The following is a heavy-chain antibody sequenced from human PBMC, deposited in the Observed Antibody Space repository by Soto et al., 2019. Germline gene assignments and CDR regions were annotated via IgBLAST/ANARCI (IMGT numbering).Heavy chain of an antibody. J-gene: IGHJ4*02. CDR3: AKRHTTVATPANYFDY. Sequence: PGGSLRLSCAASGFTFSSYAMSWVRQAPGKGLEWVSGISGSGDSTYYADSVKGRFTISRDDSKNTLYLQMNSLRAEDTAVYYCAKRHTTVATPANYFDYWGQGTLVTVSS. V-gene: IGHV3-23*01. D-gene: IGHD1-1*01. CDR1: GFTFSSYA. CDR2: ISGSGDST.